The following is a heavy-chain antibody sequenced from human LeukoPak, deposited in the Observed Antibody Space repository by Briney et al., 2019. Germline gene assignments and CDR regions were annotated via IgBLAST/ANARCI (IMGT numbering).Heavy chain of an antibody. Sequence: SETLSLTCTVSGGSISSSSYYWGWIRQPPGKGLEWIGSIYYSGSTYYNPSLKSRVTISVDTSKNQFSLKLSSVTAADTAVYSCEAGIKRSLQPIDYWGQGTLVTVSS. CDR3: EAGIKRSLQPIDY. D-gene: IGHD6-13*01. V-gene: IGHV4-39*01. CDR2: IYYSGST. CDR1: GGSISSSSYY. J-gene: IGHJ4*02.